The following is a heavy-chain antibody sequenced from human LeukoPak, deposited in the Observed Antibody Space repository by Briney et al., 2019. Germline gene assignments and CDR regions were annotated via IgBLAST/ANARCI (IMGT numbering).Heavy chain of an antibody. CDR1: GYSISSGYY. CDR2: IYHSGST. D-gene: IGHD3-10*01. J-gene: IGHJ5*02. CDR3: ARDSGTTGEVKFDP. V-gene: IGHV4-38-2*02. Sequence: SETLSLTCTVSGYSISSGYYWGWIWQPPGKGLEWIGSIYHSGSTYYNPSLKSRVTMSVDTSKNQFSLKLRSVTAADTAVYYCARDSGTTGEVKFDPWGQGTLVTVSS.